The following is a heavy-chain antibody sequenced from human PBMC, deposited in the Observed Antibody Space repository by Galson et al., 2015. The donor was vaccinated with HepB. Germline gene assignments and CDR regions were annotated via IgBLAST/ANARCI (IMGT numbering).Heavy chain of an antibody. J-gene: IGHJ3*02. V-gene: IGHV1-69*13. CDR3: ARSHIRDYYGSGSYYADAFDI. CDR2: IIPIFGTA. Sequence: SVKVSCKASGGTFSSYAISWVRQAPGQGLEWMGGIIPIFGTANYAQKFQGRVTITADESTSTAYMELSSLRSEDTAVYYCARSHIRDYYGSGSYYADAFDIWGQGTMVTVSS. CDR1: GGTFSSYA. D-gene: IGHD3-10*01.